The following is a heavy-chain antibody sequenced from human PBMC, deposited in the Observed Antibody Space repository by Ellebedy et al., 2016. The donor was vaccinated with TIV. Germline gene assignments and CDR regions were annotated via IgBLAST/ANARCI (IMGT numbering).Heavy chain of an antibody. J-gene: IGHJ5*02. D-gene: IGHD6-19*01. CDR2: VYPGDSDT. CDR1: GYSFSTFW. Sequence: GGSLRLSCQVSGYSFSTFWIGWVRQLPGKGLEWMGTVYPGDSDTRYGPSFTGQVTISADKSINTVYLQWRRLEASDTAVYYCARMVYGSGWDGYFDPWGQGTLVTVSP. V-gene: IGHV5-51*01. CDR3: ARMVYGSGWDGYFDP.